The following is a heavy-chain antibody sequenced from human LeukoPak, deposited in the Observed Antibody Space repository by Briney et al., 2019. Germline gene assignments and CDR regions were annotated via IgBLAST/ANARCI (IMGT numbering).Heavy chain of an antibody. CDR2: IYYSGST. D-gene: IGHD6-13*01. CDR1: GGSFSGYY. Sequence: SETLSLTCAVYGGSFSGYYWSWIRQPPGKGLEWIGSIYYSGSTYYNPSLKSRVTISVDTSKNQFSLKLSSVTAADTAVYYCACIAAAGTLDPWGQGTLVTVSS. V-gene: IGHV4-34*01. J-gene: IGHJ5*02. CDR3: ACIAAAGTLDP.